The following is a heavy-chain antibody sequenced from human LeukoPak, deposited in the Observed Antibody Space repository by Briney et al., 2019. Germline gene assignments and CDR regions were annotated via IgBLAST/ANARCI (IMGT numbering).Heavy chain of an antibody. Sequence: PGGSLRLSCVASGFTVSANYMSWVRQAPGKGLECVSVIYSTGSTNYADSVKGRFTISRDNSKNTLYLQMNNLRAEDTAVYYCARPYDSSGYPLSPDAFDIWGQGTMLTVSS. CDR3: ARPYDSSGYPLSPDAFDI. CDR2: IYSTGST. V-gene: IGHV3-66*04. J-gene: IGHJ3*02. D-gene: IGHD3-22*01. CDR1: GFTVSANY.